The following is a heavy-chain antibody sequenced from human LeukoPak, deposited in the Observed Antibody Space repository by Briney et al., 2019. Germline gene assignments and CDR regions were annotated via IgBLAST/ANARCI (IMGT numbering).Heavy chain of an antibody. CDR3: ARVVLSGAYQIDL. V-gene: IGHV3-21*01. CDR1: GFTFSIYS. CDR2: ITSSSNYI. J-gene: IGHJ5*02. Sequence: GGSLRLSCAASGFTFSIYSMNWVRQAPGKGLEWLSSITSSSNYIYYADSVKGRFTISRDNAKSTLYLQVNSLRVEDAAVYYCARVVLSGAYQIDLWGQGTLVTVSS. D-gene: IGHD2/OR15-2a*01.